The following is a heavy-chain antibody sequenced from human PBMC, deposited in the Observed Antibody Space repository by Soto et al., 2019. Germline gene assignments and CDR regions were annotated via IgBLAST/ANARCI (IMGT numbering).Heavy chain of an antibody. D-gene: IGHD3-22*01. CDR1: GGSISSGGYS. Sequence: SETLSLTCAVSGGSISSGGYSWSWIRQPPGKGLEWIGYIYHSGSTYYNPSLKSRVTISVDRSKNQFSLKLSSVTAADTAVYYCARISPEWSHSGYYIDYWGQGTLVTVSS. CDR2: IYHSGST. V-gene: IGHV4-30-2*01. CDR3: ARISPEWSHSGYYIDY. J-gene: IGHJ4*02.